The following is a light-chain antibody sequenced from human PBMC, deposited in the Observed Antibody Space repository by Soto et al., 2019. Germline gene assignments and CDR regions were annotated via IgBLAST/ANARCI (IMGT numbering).Light chain of an antibody. V-gene: IGLV2-14*01. CDR2: DVS. CDR3: SSYTSSIL. CDR1: SSDVGGYNY. Sequence: QSALTQPASVSGSPGQSITISCTGTSSDVGGYNYVSWYQQHPGKAPKLMIYDVSNRPSGVSNRFSGSKSGNTASLTISGLQADDEADYYCSSYTSSILFGEGTKLTVL. J-gene: IGLJ2*01.